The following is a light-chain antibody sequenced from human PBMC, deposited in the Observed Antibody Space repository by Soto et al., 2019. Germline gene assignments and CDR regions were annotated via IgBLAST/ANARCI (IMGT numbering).Light chain of an antibody. V-gene: IGKV3-20*01. J-gene: IGKJ1*01. Sequence: EIVLTQSPGTLSLSPGERATLSCRASQSVGSAYLAWYQQKPGQAPRLLIYRASSRATGIPDRFSGSGSGTDFTLTISRLEPEDFAMYYCQQYGTSPRGTFGQGTKVEVK. CDR3: QQYGTSPRGT. CDR2: RAS. CDR1: QSVGSAY.